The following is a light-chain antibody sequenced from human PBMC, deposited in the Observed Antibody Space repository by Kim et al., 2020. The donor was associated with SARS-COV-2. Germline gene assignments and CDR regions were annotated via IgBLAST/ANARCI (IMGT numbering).Light chain of an antibody. V-gene: IGKV1-5*01. J-gene: IGKJ1*01. CDR3: HQYNSPWT. Sequence: LSASVGDRVTITCRASQSIETHLAWHQQKPGKAPRLLVFDASSLGSGVPSRFSSSGSGTEFTLTISGLRPDDFATYYCHQYNSPWTFGQGTKVEI. CDR2: DAS. CDR1: QSIETH.